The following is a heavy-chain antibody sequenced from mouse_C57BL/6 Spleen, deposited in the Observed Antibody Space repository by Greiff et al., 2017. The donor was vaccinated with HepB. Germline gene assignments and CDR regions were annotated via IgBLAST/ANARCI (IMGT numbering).Heavy chain of an antibody. D-gene: IGHD2-5*01. V-gene: IGHV5-17*01. Sequence: EVKLMESGGGLVKPGGSLKLSCAASGFTFSDYGMHWVRQAPEKGLEWVAYISSGSSTIYYADTVKGRFTISRDNAKNTLFLQMTSLRSEDTAMYYCAREGSYYSNYFYAMDYWGQGTSVTVSS. CDR2: ISSGSSTI. CDR1: GFTFSDYG. CDR3: AREGSYYSNYFYAMDY. J-gene: IGHJ4*01.